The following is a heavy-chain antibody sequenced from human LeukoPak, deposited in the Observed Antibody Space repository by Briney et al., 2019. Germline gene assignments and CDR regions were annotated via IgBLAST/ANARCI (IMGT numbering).Heavy chain of an antibody. V-gene: IGHV5-51*01. CDR1: GYGFTSYW. Sequence: GESLKISCKGSGYGFTSYWIGWVRQMPGKGLEWMGIIYPGDSDTRYSPSFQGQVTISADKSISTAYLQWSSLKASDTAMYYCARLEYSSSWYRSITYWGQGTLVTVSS. J-gene: IGHJ4*02. D-gene: IGHD6-13*01. CDR2: IYPGDSDT. CDR3: ARLEYSSSWYRSITY.